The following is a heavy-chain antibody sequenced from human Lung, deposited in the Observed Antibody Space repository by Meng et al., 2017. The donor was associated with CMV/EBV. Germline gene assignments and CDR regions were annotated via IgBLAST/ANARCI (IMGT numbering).Heavy chain of an antibody. CDR1: GFTFSNYG. CDR2: ISYDGSNK. J-gene: IGHJ6*02. CDR3: ARDADSSSFSPESARGYYYFGMDV. Sequence: SCAASGFTFSNYGMHWVRQAPGKGLEWVAFISYDGSNKYYADSVKGRFTISRDNSKNTLYLQMNSLRAEDTAVYYCARDADSSSFSPESARGYYYFGMDVWXQGTTVTVSS. V-gene: IGHV3-30*19. D-gene: IGHD6-13*01.